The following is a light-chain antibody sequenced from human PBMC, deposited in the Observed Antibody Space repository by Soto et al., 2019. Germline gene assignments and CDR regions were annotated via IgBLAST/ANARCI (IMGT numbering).Light chain of an antibody. CDR1: SSALGHYYL. CDR3: CSYAAGSTPVI. Sequence: QSVLTQPASVSGSPGQSITISCSGTSSALGHYYLVSWYQQHPGKAPKLMIYEASKRPSGVADRFSGSKSGNTASLTISGLQAEAVADYFCCSYAAGSTPVIFGGGTQRTGL. J-gene: IGLJ2*01. CDR2: EAS. V-gene: IGLV2-23*01.